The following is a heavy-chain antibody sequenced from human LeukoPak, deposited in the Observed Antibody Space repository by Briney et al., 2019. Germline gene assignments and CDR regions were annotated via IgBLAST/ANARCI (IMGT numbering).Heavy chain of an antibody. V-gene: IGHV3-23*01. CDR1: GFTFSSFA. CDR3: ATYRRGYHDSSESYYFDY. J-gene: IGHJ4*02. Sequence: RPGGPLRLSCAASGFTFSSFAMSWVRQAQGKGLEWVSGISDSGGGRTYYADSVKGRFTISRDNSKNTLYLQMNGLRAEDTAVYYCATYRRGYHDSSESYYFDYRGQGTLVTVSS. D-gene: IGHD3-22*01. CDR2: ISDSGGGRT.